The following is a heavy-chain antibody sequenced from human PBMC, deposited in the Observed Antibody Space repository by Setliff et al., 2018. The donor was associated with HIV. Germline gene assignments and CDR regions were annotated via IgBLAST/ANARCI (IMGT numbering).Heavy chain of an antibody. Sequence: SETLSLTCGVSGYSISSGYYWGWIRQPPGKGLEWMGSIYHNGITYYNPSLRSRVTISVDTSQNQFSLKLSSVTAADTAIYYCARRIYGNNPYFEYWSQGTLVTVSS. CDR1: GYSISSGYY. V-gene: IGHV4-38-2*01. J-gene: IGHJ4*02. D-gene: IGHD4-17*01. CDR3: ARRIYGNNPYFEY. CDR2: IYHNGIT.